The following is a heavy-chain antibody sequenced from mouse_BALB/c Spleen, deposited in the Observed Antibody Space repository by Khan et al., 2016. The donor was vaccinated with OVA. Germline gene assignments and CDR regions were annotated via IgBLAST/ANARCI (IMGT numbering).Heavy chain of an antibody. J-gene: IGHJ3*01. D-gene: IGHD2-2*01. CDR3: TRHGYVAWFTY. Sequence: EVELVESGPELMKPGASVTISCRASGYSFTTYYIHWMMQSHGKSLEWIGYIDPFSGGTTYNQKFKGKATLTVDKSSSTSYIHLSNLTSEDSAVYYCTRHGYVAWFTYWGQGTLVTVSA. V-gene: IGHV1S135*01. CDR2: IDPFSGGT. CDR1: GYSFTTYY.